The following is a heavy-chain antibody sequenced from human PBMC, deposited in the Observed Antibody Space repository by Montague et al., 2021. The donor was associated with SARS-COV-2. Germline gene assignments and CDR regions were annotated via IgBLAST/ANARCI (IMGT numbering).Heavy chain of an antibody. D-gene: IGHD4-17*01. CDR3: VRDTGSAQAGFDA. CDR1: GDSVGSNTAA. V-gene: IGHV6-1*01. J-gene: IGHJ4*02. CDR2: TNYRSKWTS. Sequence: RAISGDSVGSNTAAWNWVRQSPSGGLEWLGRTNYRSKWTSDYATSVEGRISIDPDTSKNQFFLHLRSVTPEDTGVYYCVRDTGSAQAGFDAWGQGTMVTVSA.